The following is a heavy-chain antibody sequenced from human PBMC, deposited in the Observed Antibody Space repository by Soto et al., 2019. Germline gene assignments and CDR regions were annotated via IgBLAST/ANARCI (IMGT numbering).Heavy chain of an antibody. D-gene: IGHD1-20*01. V-gene: IGHV3-23*01. CDR3: ATVHNTSRSFDY. CDR1: GFTFNIYA. J-gene: IGHJ4*02. Sequence: GGSLRLSCAASGFTFNIYAMTWVRQAPGKGLEWVSTTGATGRTTYYADSVKGRFTVSRDNSKNTLALQMSNLRAEDTAVYYCATVHNTSRSFDYWGQGTLVTVS. CDR2: TGATGRTT.